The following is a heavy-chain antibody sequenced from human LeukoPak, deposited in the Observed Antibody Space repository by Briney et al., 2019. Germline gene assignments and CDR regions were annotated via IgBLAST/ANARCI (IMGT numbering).Heavy chain of an antibody. CDR2: INHSGST. J-gene: IGHJ4*02. CDR1: GGSFSGYY. V-gene: IGHV4-34*01. Sequence: SETLSLTCAVYGGSFSGYYWSWIRQPPGKGLEWIGEINHSGSTNYNPSLKSRVTISVDTSRNQFSLKLSSVTAADTAVYYCARTRREEMATISSRRNDYFDYWGQGTLVTVSS. D-gene: IGHD5-24*01. CDR3: ARTRREEMATISSRRNDYFDY.